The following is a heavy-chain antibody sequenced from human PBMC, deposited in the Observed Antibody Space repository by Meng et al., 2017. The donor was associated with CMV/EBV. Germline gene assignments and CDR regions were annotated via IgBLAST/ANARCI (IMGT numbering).Heavy chain of an antibody. V-gene: IGHV4-34*01. CDR1: GGSFSGYY. CDR3: ARQITVRRRWAFDY. CDR2: INHSGST. Sequence: QVQLQQWGAGLLKPSETLSLTCAVYGGSFSGYYWSWIRQPPGKGLEWIGEINHSGSTNYNPSLKSRVTISVDTSKNQFSLKLSSVTAADTAVYYCARQITVRRRWAFDYWGQGTLVTVSS. D-gene: IGHD4-23*01. J-gene: IGHJ4*02.